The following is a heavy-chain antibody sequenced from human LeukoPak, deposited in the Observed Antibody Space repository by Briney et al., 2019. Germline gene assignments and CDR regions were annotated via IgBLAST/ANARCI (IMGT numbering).Heavy chain of an antibody. D-gene: IGHD6-19*01. CDR3: ASSVAGTLDY. J-gene: IGHJ4*02. CDR1: GFAFSSYA. CDR2: ISYDGSNK. V-gene: IGHV3-30-3*01. Sequence: PGRSLRLSCAASGFAFSSYAMHWVRQAPGKGLEWVAVISYDGSNKYYADSVKGRFTISRDNSKNTLYLQMNSLRAEDTAVYYCASSVAGTLDYWGQGTLVTVSS.